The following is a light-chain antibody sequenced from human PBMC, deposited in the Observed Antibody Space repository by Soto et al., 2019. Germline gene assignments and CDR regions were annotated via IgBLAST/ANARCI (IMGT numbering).Light chain of an antibody. V-gene: IGKV1-5*03. J-gene: IGKJ1*01. CDR2: KAS. CDR3: QHYNSYSEA. CDR1: QTISSW. Sequence: DMQLTQSPCFLSASVGDRVTITCRASQTISSWLAWYQQKPGKAPKLLIYKASTLKSGVPSRFSGSGSGTEFTLTISSLQPDDFATYYCQHYNSYSEAFGQGSKVAIK.